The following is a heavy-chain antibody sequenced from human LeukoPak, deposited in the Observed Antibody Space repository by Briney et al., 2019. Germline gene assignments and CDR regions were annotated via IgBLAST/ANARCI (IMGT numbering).Heavy chain of an antibody. D-gene: IGHD6-6*01. V-gene: IGHV1-46*01. CDR1: GYTLTSYY. CDR3: ARGPSSSSGYYYYYYMDV. CDR2: INPSGGST. Sequence: ASVKVSFKASGYTLTSYYMHWVRQAPGQGLEWMGIINPSGGSTSYAQKFQGRVTMTKDMSTSTVYMELRSLRSEDTAVYYCARGPSSSSGYYYYYYMDVWGKGSTVSVSS. J-gene: IGHJ6*03.